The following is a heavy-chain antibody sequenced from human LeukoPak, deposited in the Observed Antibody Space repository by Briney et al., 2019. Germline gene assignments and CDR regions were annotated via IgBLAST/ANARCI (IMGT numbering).Heavy chain of an antibody. D-gene: IGHD6-19*01. J-gene: IGHJ4*02. Sequence: AGGSLRLSCAGSGFTFSSDWMSWVRQAPGMGLEWVADIKQDGSEKSYVDSVKGRFTISRDNAESSLYLQMNSLRVEDTAVYYCARNGGWSRLDNWGQGTLVTVSS. CDR2: IKQDGSEK. V-gene: IGHV3-7*01. CDR3: ARNGGWSRLDN. CDR1: GFTFSSDW.